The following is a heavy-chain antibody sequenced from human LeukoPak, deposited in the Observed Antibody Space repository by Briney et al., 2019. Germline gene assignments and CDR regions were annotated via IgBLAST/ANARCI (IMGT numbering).Heavy chain of an antibody. CDR1: GYTFTSNY. CDR2: ICPRDGST. V-gene: IGHV1-46*01. Sequence: ASVKVSCKASGYTFTSNYIHWVRQAPGQGLEWMGMICPRDGSTSYAQKFQGRVTVTRDTSTSTVHMELSGLRSEDTAVYYCARDQEGFDYWGQGTLVTASS. CDR3: ARDQEGFDY. J-gene: IGHJ4*02.